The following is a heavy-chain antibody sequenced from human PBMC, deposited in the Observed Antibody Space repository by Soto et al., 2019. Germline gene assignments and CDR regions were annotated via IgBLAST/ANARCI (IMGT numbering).Heavy chain of an antibody. V-gene: IGHV4-31*03. CDR3: ARGVDRSRLFDY. D-gene: IGHD1-26*01. CDR2: IYYSGST. CDR1: GGSISSGGYY. Sequence: SETLSLTCTVSGGSISSGGYYWSWIRQHPGKGLEWIGYIYYSGSTYYNPSLKSRVTISVDTSKNQFSLKLSSVTAADTAVYYCARGVDRSRLFDYWGQGTLVTVSS. J-gene: IGHJ4*02.